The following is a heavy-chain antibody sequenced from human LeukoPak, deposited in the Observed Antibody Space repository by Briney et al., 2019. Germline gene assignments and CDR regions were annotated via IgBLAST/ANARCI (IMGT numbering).Heavy chain of an antibody. CDR3: ASAREWGLLRT. D-gene: IGHD3-22*01. V-gene: IGHV3-21*01. Sequence: GGSLRLSCAASGSTFSSYSMNWVRQAPGKGLEWVSSISSSSSYIYYADSVKGRFTISRDNAKNSLYLQMNSLRAEDTAVYYCASAREWGLLRTWGQGTLVTVSS. J-gene: IGHJ5*02. CDR1: GSTFSSYS. CDR2: ISSSSSYI.